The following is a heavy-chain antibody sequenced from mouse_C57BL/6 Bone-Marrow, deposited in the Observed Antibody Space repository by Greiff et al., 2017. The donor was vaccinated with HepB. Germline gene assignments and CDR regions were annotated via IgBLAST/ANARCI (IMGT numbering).Heavy chain of an antibody. CDR2: IYPGDGDT. J-gene: IGHJ2*01. V-gene: IGHV1-82*01. CDR3: ARWERFDY. D-gene: IGHD1-1*01. CDR1: GYAFSSSW. Sequence: QVQLQQSGPELVKPGASVKISCKASGYAFSSSWMNWVKQRPGKGLEWIGRIYPGDGDTNYNGKFKGKATLTADKSSSTAYMQLSSVTSEDSAVYFCARWERFDYWGQGTTLTVSS.